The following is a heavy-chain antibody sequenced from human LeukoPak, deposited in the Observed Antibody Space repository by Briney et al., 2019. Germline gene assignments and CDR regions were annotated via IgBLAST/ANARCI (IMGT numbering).Heavy chain of an antibody. D-gene: IGHD6-6*01. V-gene: IGHV3-48*01. J-gene: IGHJ5*02. Sequence: GSLRLSCAASGFTFSSYSMNWVRQAPGKGLEWVSYISSSSSTIYYADSVKGRFTISRDNSKNTLYLQMNSLRAEDTAVYYCAKVVSSSWRDWFDPWGQGTLVTVSS. CDR3: AKVVSSSWRDWFDP. CDR1: GFTFSSYS. CDR2: ISSSSSTI.